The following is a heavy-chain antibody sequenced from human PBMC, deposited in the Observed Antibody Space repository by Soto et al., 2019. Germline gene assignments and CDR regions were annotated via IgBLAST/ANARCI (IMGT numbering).Heavy chain of an antibody. J-gene: IGHJ4*02. CDR1: GFTFSSYA. Sequence: LRLSCAASGFTFSSYAMSWVRQAPGKGLEWVSAISGSGGSTYYADSVKGRFTISRDNFKNTLYLQMNSLRAEDTAVYYCAKPQIVVVVAAQFFDYWGQGTLVTVSS. V-gene: IGHV3-23*01. D-gene: IGHD2-15*01. CDR3: AKPQIVVVVAAQFFDY. CDR2: ISGSGGST.